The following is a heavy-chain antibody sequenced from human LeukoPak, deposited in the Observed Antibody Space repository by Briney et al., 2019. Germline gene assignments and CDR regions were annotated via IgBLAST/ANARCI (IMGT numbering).Heavy chain of an antibody. CDR1: GFTFSSYG. Sequence: PGGSLRLSCAASGFTFSSYGMHWVRQAPGKGLEWVAVISNDGSNKYYADSVKGRFTISRDNSKNTLYLQMNSLRAEDTAVYYCAKRTLRGGGATVTHFDYWGQGTLVTVSS. CDR3: AKRTLRGGGATVTHFDY. V-gene: IGHV3-30*18. CDR2: ISNDGSNK. J-gene: IGHJ4*02. D-gene: IGHD4-11*01.